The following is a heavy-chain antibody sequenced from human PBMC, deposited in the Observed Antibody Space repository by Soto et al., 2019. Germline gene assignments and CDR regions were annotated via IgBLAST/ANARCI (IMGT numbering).Heavy chain of an antibody. CDR3: AKSSLRVVVTPPWFDP. V-gene: IGHV3-33*06. CDR1: GFTFSSYG. D-gene: IGHD3-22*01. CDR2: IWYDGSNK. J-gene: IGHJ5*02. Sequence: GGSLRLSCAASGFTFSSYGMHWVRQAPGKGLEWVAVIWYDGSNKYYADSVKGRFSISRDNTKNTVDLQMNSLRAEDTAVYYCAKSSLRVVVTPPWFDPWGQGTLVTVSS.